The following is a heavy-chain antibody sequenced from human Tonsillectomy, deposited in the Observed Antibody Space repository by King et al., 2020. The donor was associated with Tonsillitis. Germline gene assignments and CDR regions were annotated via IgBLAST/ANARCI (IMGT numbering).Heavy chain of an antibody. D-gene: IGHD3-10*01. J-gene: IGHJ2*01. CDR1: GGSFSGYY. Sequence: VQLQQWGAGLLKPSETLSLTCAVYGGSFSGYYWSWIRQPPGKGLEWIGEINHSGSTNYNPSLKSRVTISVDTSKNQFSLKLSSVTAADTAVYYCARGLPYGSGSHIPRTRRSSYFDLWGRGTLVTVSS. CDR2: INHSGST. CDR3: ARGLPYGSGSHIPRTRRSSYFDL. V-gene: IGHV4-34*01.